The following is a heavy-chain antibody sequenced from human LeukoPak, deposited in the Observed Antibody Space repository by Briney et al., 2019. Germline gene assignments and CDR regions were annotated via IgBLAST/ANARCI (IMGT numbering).Heavy chain of an antibody. CDR1: GFTFNTYS. D-gene: IGHD4-17*01. CDR3: ARSDYGDYLVGY. V-gene: IGHV3-21*01. J-gene: IGHJ4*02. Sequence: GGSLRLSCAASGFTFNTYSMNWVRQAPGKGLEWVSFISSSSSYIYYADSVKGRFTISRDNAKSSLYLQMSSLRAEDTAVYYCARSDYGDYLVGYWGQGTLVTVSS. CDR2: ISSSSSYI.